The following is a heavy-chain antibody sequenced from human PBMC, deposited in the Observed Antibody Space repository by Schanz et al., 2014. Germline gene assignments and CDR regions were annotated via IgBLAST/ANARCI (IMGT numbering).Heavy chain of an antibody. J-gene: IGHJ4*02. CDR2: ISSSSSYT. CDR3: ARDLAAVGVFDY. D-gene: IGHD6-13*01. CDR1: GLTFSDYY. Sequence: QVQLVESGGGLVKPGGSLRLSCAASGLTFSDYYMSWIRQAPGKGLEWVSYISSSSSYTNYADSVKGRFTISRDNAKNSLYLQMNSLRAEDTAVYYCARDLAAVGVFDYWGQGSLVTVSP. V-gene: IGHV3-11*05.